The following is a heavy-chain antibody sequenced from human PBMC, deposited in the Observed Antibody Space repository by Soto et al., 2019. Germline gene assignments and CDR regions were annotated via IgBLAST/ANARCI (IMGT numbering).Heavy chain of an antibody. V-gene: IGHV2-5*02. CDR3: AHVRDGYSSGWPYY. CDR2: IYWDDDK. J-gene: IGHJ4*02. Sequence: QITLKESGPTLVKPTQTLTLTCTFSGFSLATSGVGVGWSRQPPGKALEWLALIYWDDDKRYSPSLKTRVTITKDTSKNRVVLTMTNMGPVDTGTYYCAHVRDGYSSGWPYYWGQGTLVTVSS. CDR1: GFSLATSGVG. D-gene: IGHD6-19*01.